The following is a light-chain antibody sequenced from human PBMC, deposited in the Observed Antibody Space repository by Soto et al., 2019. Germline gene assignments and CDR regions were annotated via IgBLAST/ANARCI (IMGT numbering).Light chain of an antibody. CDR3: MQGPHWPLT. J-gene: IGKJ4*01. CDR1: QSLLYSDGKTF. V-gene: IGKV2-30*01. CDR2: EVS. Sequence: EVVMTQSPLSLPVTLGQPASIFCRSSQSLLYSDGKTFLTWFHQRPGQAPRRLIYEVSNRDSGVPDRFSGSESGTDFTLKISRVEAEDVGVYYCMQGPHWPLTFGGGTKVEIK.